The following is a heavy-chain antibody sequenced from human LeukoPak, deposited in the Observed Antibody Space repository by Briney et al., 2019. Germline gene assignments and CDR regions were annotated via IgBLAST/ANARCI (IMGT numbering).Heavy chain of an antibody. CDR2: IYYSGST. D-gene: IGHD2-15*01. CDR3: ARLKVVAAPFFDY. J-gene: IGHJ4*02. CDR1: GGSISSYY. Sequence: SETLSLTCTVSGGSISSYYWSWIRQPPGKGLEWIGYIYYSGSTNYNPSLKSRVTISVDTSKNQFSLKLSSVTAADTAVYYCARLKVVAAPFFDYWGQGTLVTVSS. V-gene: IGHV4-59*08.